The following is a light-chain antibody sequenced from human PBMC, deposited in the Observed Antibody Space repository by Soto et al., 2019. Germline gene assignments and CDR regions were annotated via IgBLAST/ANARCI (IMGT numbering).Light chain of an antibody. CDR3: QHYDNLRLT. CDR1: QDINTY. J-gene: IGKJ4*01. V-gene: IGKV1-33*01. Sequence: DIQMTQSPASLSASVGDRVTITCQASQDINTYLNWYQQKPGEAPKLLIYDASKLESGVRSRVIGGGSGTECTLTVTSLQADDMATYFWQHYDNLRLTFGGGTKVDLK. CDR2: DAS.